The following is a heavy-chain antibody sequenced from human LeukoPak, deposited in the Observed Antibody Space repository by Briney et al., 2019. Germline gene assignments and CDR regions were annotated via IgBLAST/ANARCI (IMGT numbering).Heavy chain of an antibody. V-gene: IGHV4-38-2*02. D-gene: IGHD3-10*01. CDR2: IYHSGST. CDR1: GYSISSGYY. Sequence: PSETLSLTCTVSGYSISSGYYWGWIRQPPGKGLEWIGSIYHSGSTYYNPSLKSRVTISVDTSKNQFSPKLSSVTAADTAVYYCARVGLKGRFDYWGQGTLVTVSS. J-gene: IGHJ4*02. CDR3: ARVGLKGRFDY.